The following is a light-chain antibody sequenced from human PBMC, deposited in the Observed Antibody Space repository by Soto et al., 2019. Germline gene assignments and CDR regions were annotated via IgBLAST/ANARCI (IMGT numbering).Light chain of an antibody. CDR3: AAWDGSLSGRV. CDR1: SSNIGINY. Sequence: QSVLTQPPSASGTPGQRVTISCSGSSSNIGINYVYWYQQLPGTAPKLLIHTNNQRPSGVPDRFSGSKSGTSASLAISGLRSEDEADYYCAAWDGSLSGRVFGGGTQLTVL. V-gene: IGLV1-47*02. CDR2: TNN. J-gene: IGLJ3*02.